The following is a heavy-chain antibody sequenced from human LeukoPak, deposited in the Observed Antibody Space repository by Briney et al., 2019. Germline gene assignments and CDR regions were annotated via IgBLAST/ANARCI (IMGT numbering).Heavy chain of an antibody. CDR3: ARDDYDSSGYYYESWFDP. V-gene: IGHV4-61*02. Sequence: SETLSLTCTVSGGSISSGSYYWSWIRQPAGKGLEWIGRIYTSGSTNYNPSLKSRVTISVDTSKNQFSLKLSSVTAADTAVYYCARDDYDSSGYYYESWFDPWGQGTLVTVPS. CDR2: IYTSGST. J-gene: IGHJ5*02. CDR1: GGSISSGSYY. D-gene: IGHD3-22*01.